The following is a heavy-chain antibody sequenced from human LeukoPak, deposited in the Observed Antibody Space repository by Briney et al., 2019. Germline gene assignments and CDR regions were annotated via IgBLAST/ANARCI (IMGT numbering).Heavy chain of an antibody. CDR1: GGSISSSSYY. Sequence: SETLSLTCTVSGGSISSSSYYWGWIRQPPGKGLEWIGSIYFSGSTYYNPSLKSRVTISVDTSKNQFSLKLSSVTAADTAVYYCARHYYDGSGYYYPVDYWGQGTLVTVPS. D-gene: IGHD3-22*01. CDR2: IYFSGST. V-gene: IGHV4-39*01. CDR3: ARHYYDGSGYYYPVDY. J-gene: IGHJ4*02.